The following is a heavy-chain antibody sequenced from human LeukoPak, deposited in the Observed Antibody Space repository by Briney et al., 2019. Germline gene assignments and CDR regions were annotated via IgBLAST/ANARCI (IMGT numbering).Heavy chain of an antibody. CDR3: ARENYYYDGWFDP. Sequence: SETLSLTCTVSGGSIRDTTYYWGWIRQPPGKGLEWIGSIYYSGSTYYNPSLKSRVTISVDTSKNQFSLKLSSVTAADTAVYYCARENYYYDGWFDPWGQGTLVTVSS. CDR2: IYYSGST. J-gene: IGHJ5*02. D-gene: IGHD3-22*01. V-gene: IGHV4-39*07. CDR1: GGSIRDTTYY.